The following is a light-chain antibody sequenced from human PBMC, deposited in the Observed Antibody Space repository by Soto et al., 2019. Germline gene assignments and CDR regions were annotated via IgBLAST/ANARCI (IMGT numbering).Light chain of an antibody. CDR3: QQYGSSPGT. J-gene: IGKJ1*01. Sequence: EIVLTQSPGTLSLSPVERATLSCRASQSVGRNYLAWYQQRLGQAPRLLIYSTSSRTTGTPDRFSGSVTGTDFTLTISRLEPEDFAVYYCQQYGSSPGTFGQGTKVEIK. CDR2: STS. V-gene: IGKV3-20*01. CDR1: QSVGRNY.